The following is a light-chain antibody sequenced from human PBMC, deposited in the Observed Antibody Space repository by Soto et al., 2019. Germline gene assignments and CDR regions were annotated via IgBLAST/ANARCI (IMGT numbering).Light chain of an antibody. CDR1: QSITSS. Sequence: DIPLTQSPASLSASVGDSVTITCRASQSITSSFNWYLQKPGEAPSLLIYGASSLQSGVPARFSGRGSGTDFTLTIFSLQAEDFATYYCQHSYSTPRTFGQGTKVEVK. J-gene: IGKJ1*01. CDR3: QHSYSTPRT. V-gene: IGKV1-39*01. CDR2: GAS.